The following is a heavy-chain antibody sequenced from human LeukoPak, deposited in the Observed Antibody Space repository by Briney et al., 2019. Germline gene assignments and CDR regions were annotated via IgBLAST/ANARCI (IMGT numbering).Heavy chain of an antibody. CDR2: INKDGSA. CDR1: GFTFSSYW. D-gene: IGHD3-16*01. Sequence: PGGSLRLSCVASGFTFSSYWMTGVRQAPGKGLEWVANINKDGSAKEDSVKGRFTISRDNAKNSLYLQMNSLRVEDTAVYYCARDPYDFSGGYAYGAFDMWGQGTMVTVSS. J-gene: IGHJ3*02. CDR3: ARDPYDFSGGYAYGAFDM. V-gene: IGHV3-7*01.